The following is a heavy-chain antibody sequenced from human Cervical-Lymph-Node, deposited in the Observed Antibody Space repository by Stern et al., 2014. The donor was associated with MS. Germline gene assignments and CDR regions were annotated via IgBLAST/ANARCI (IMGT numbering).Heavy chain of an antibody. CDR2: INPSGGST. D-gene: IGHD6-19*01. CDR1: GYTFISYY. CDR3: AREVAGHRLGMMDV. V-gene: IGHV1-46*01. Sequence: LVQSGAEVKTPGASLKLSCKASGYTFISYYMYWVRQAPGQGLEWMGIINPSGGSTSYAQKFQGRVTMTRDTSTSTLYMELSSLRSEDTAVYYCAREVAGHRLGMMDVWGQGTSVTVSS. J-gene: IGHJ6*02.